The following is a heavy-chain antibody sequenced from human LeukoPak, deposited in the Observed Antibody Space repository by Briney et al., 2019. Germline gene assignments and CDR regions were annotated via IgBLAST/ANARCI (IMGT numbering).Heavy chain of an antibody. CDR3: ARAIPHQVEEYHYCDP. J-gene: IGHJ5*02. D-gene: IGHD2/OR15-2a*01. CDR2: IYYSGST. V-gene: IGHV4-31*03. CDR1: GGSISSNAYY. Sequence: SETLSLTCSLSGGSISSNAYYWTWIRQHPGKGLEWTGYIYYSGSTYYNPSLKSRVTISVDTSKNQFSLKLSSVTAADTAVYYCARAIPHQVEEYHYCDPWGQGTLVTVSS.